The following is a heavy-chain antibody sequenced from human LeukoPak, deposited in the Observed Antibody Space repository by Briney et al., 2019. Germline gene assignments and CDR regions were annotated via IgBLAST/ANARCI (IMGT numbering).Heavy chain of an antibody. J-gene: IGHJ4*02. V-gene: IGHV3-23*01. CDR3: AKAGQYISSSGREVDY. CDR1: GFTFSSYA. Sequence: GGSLRLSCAASGFTFSSYAMGWVRQAPGKGLEWVSAFGSSGGTYYADSMKGRFTISRDNSKNTLYLHMSSLRAEDTAVYYCAKAGQYISSSGREVDYWGQGTLVTVSS. CDR2: FGSSGGT. D-gene: IGHD6-6*01.